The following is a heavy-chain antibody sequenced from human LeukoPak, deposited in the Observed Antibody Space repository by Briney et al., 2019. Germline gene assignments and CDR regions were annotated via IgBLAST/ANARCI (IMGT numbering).Heavy chain of an antibody. V-gene: IGHV3-7*01. D-gene: IGHD6-13*01. CDR1: GFTLSGYW. Sequence: GGSLRLSCAASGFTLSGYWMSWVRQFPGKGLEGVANIKQDAGEIRYVDSVKGRFTISRDNAKNSVYLQMSSLGAEDTGIYYCARLGSSWDFFDFWGQGTLVTVS. CDR3: ARLGSSWDFFDF. CDR2: IKQDAGEI. J-gene: IGHJ4*02.